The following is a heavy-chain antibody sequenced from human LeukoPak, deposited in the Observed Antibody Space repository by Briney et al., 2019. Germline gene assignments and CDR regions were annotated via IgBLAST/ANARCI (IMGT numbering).Heavy chain of an antibody. D-gene: IGHD2-15*01. Sequence: SETLSLTCTISGGSISSYYWSWIRQPAGKGLEGIGRIYSSGSTNYNPSLKSRVTMSVDTSRNQFSLKLSSVTAADTAVYYCARDPYCSGGSCYLNWFDPWGQGTLVTVSS. J-gene: IGHJ5*02. V-gene: IGHV4-4*07. CDR1: GGSISSYY. CDR2: IYSSGST. CDR3: ARDPYCSGGSCYLNWFDP.